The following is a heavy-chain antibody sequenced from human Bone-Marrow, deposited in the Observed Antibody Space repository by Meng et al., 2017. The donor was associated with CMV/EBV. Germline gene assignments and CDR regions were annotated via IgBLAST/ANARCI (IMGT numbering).Heavy chain of an antibody. V-gene: IGHV4-39*07. J-gene: IGHJ3*02. CDR3: ASHTIVVVIAIRGTLGGQGGVAFDI. CDR1: GGSISSSSYY. D-gene: IGHD2-21*01. Sequence: SETLSLTCTVSGGSISSSSYYWSWIRQPPGKGLEWIGEINHSGSTNYNPSLKSRVTISVDTSKNQFSLKLSSVTAADTAVYYCASHTIVVVIAIRGTLGGQGGVAFDIWGQGTMVTVSS. CDR2: INHSGST.